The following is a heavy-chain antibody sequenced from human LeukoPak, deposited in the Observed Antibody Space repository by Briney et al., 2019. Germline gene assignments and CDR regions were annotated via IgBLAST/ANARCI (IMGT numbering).Heavy chain of an antibody. CDR2: IWYDGNTK. CDR3: ARDEVITFRLFDH. J-gene: IGHJ4*02. CDR1: GFTLSAHG. V-gene: IGHV3-33*01. D-gene: IGHD1-14*01. Sequence: GMSLRLSCAASGFTLSAHGMHWVRQAPGKGLEWLAVIWYDGNTKYYSDSVKGRFTISRDSSKSTLYLEMNSLRAEDTAVYYCARDEVITFRLFDHWGQGTLVTVSS.